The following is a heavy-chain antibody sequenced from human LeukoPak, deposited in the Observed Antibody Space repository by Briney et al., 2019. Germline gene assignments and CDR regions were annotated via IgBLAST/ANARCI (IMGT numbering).Heavy chain of an antibody. V-gene: IGHV3-21*01. J-gene: IGHJ6*03. Sequence: GVSLRLSCAASGFTFSSYSMNWVRQAPGKGLEWVSSISSSSSYIYYADSVKGRFTISRDNAKNSPYLQMNSLRAEDTAVYYCARGCSSTSCYWHYMDVWGKGTTVTVSS. D-gene: IGHD2-2*01. CDR2: ISSSSSYI. CDR1: GFTFSSYS. CDR3: ARGCSSTSCYWHYMDV.